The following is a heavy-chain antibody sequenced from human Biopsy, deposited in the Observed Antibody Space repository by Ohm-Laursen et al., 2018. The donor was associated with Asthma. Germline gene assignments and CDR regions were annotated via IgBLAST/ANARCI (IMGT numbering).Heavy chain of an antibody. D-gene: IGHD6-19*01. CDR2: IYSGGTS. V-gene: IGHV3-53*01. J-gene: IGHJ4*02. Sequence: LSLTCAASGFTVSRDHMFWVRQAPGKGLEWVSVIYSGGTSHTADSVRGRFTISRDFSKNTLHLQMHSLRVEDTAVYYCARGDSSGWSHYYFDYWGQGTLVTVSS. CDR1: GFTVSRDH. CDR3: ARGDSSGWSHYYFDY.